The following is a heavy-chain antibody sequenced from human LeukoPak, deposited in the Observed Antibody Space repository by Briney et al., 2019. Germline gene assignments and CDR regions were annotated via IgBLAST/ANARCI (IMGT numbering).Heavy chain of an antibody. Sequence: GASVKVSCKASGYTFTSYYMHWVRQAPGQGLEWMGIINPSGGSTSYTQNFQGRVTMTRDTSTSTVYMELSSLRSEDTAVYYCARDSTGLSGGPSTVPDYWGQGTLVTVSS. CDR1: GYTFTSYY. V-gene: IGHV1-46*01. D-gene: IGHD1-26*01. J-gene: IGHJ4*02. CDR3: ARDSTGLSGGPSTVPDY. CDR2: INPSGGST.